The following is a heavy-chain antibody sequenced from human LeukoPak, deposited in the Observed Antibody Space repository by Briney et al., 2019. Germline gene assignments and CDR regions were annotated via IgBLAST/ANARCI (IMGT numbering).Heavy chain of an antibody. CDR2: VSGGGTT. Sequence: GGSLRLSCAASGFTFNSYAMSWVRQAPGKGLEWVSGVSGGGTTYYAESVKGRFTISRDNSKNTLYLQMNSLRAEDTALYYCAKDLLNYGDYPEYFQHWGQGTLVTVSS. CDR1: GFTFNSYA. J-gene: IGHJ1*01. D-gene: IGHD4-17*01. V-gene: IGHV3-23*01. CDR3: AKDLLNYGDYPEYFQH.